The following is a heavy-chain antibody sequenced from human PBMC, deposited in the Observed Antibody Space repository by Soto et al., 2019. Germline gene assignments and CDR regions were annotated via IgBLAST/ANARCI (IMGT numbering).Heavy chain of an antibody. V-gene: IGHV4-4*02. Sequence: SETLPLTCAVSGGSISSSNWWSWVRQPPGKGLEWIGEIYHSGSTNYNPSLKSRVTISVDKSKNQFSLKLSSVTAADTAVYYCARENRYYGSGSYYYYYGMGVWGQGTTVTVSS. D-gene: IGHD3-10*01. CDR1: GGSISSSNW. CDR2: IYHSGST. CDR3: ARENRYYGSGSYYYYYGMGV. J-gene: IGHJ6*02.